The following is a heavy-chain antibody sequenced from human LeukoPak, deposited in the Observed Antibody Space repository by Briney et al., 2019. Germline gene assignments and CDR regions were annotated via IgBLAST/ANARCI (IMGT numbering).Heavy chain of an antibody. CDR3: AKGRGGSIVVVPAAILDY. D-gene: IGHD2-2*01. CDR1: EFTFSTYA. J-gene: IGHJ4*02. Sequence: GGSLRLSCAASEFTFSTYAMSWVRQAPGKGLEWVSGISGSGGSTYYADSVKGRFTISRDNSKNTLYLQMNSLRAEDTAVYYCAKGRGGSIVVVPAAILDYWGQGTLVTVSS. V-gene: IGHV3-23*01. CDR2: ISGSGGST.